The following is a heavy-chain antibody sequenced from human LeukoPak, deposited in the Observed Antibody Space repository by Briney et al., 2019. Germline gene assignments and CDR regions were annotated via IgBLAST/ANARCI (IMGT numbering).Heavy chain of an antibody. CDR1: GGSISSGSYY. D-gene: IGHD5-24*01. CDR3: ARLSMATTPFDY. Sequence: SETLSLTCTVSGGSISSGSYYWSWIRQPAGKGLEWIGRIYTSGSTNYNPSLKSRVTISVDTSKNQFSLKLSSVTAADTAVYYCARLSMATTPFDYWGQGTLVTVSS. CDR2: IYTSGST. V-gene: IGHV4-61*02. J-gene: IGHJ4*02.